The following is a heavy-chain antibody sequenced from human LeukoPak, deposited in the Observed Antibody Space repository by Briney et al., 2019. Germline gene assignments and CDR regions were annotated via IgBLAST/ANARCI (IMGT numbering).Heavy chain of an antibody. V-gene: IGHV5-51*01. D-gene: IGHD3-22*01. CDR2: IYPGDSDT. CDR1: GYSFRYHW. Sequence: GESLRISCKGSGYSFRYHWIGWVRQMPGKGLEWMGIIYPGDSDTRFSPSFQGHVTISAEQSIGTPYLQWSSLNASDTAMYYCPSGSWLFTVDSWGQGTLVTVSS. CDR3: PSGSWLFTVDS. J-gene: IGHJ4*02.